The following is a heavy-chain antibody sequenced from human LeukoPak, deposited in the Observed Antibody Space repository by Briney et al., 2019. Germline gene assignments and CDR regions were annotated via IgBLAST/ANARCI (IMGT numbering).Heavy chain of an antibody. J-gene: IGHJ4*02. Sequence: ASVKVSCKASGGIFSSYAISWVRQAPGHGLEWMGGIIPIFETPNYAQKFQGRVTITADESTSTAYMELNSLRSKDTAVYYCATDRDGVVTSYWGQGTLVTVSS. CDR2: IIPIFETP. V-gene: IGHV1-69*01. CDR3: ATDRDGVVTSY. CDR1: GGIFSSYA. D-gene: IGHD2-21*02.